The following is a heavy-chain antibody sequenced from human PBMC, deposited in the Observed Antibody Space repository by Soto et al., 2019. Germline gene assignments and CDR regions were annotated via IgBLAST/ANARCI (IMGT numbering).Heavy chain of an antibody. V-gene: IGHV4-59*08. CDR2: IYYSGST. D-gene: IGHD6-19*01. J-gene: IGHJ4*02. CDR3: ARRGSGWTDYFDY. CDR1: GGSISSYY. Sequence: SETLSLTCTVSGGSISSYYWSWIRQPPGKGLEWIGYIYYSGSTNYNPSLKSRVTISVDTSKNQFSLKLSSVTAADTAVYYCARRGSGWTDYFDYWSQGTLVTVSS.